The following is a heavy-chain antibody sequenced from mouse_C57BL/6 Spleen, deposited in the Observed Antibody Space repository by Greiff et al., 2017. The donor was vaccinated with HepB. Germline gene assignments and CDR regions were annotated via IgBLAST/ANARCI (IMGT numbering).Heavy chain of an antibody. J-gene: IGHJ3*01. D-gene: IGHD1-1*01. CDR3: TRPYYYGSSPFAY. V-gene: IGHV1-15*01. Sequence: LVESGAELVRPGASVTLSCKASGYTFTDYEMHWVKQTPVHGLEWIGAIDPETGGTAYNQKFKGKAILTADKSSSTAYMELRSLTSEDSAVYYCTRPYYYGSSPFAYWGQGTLVTVSA. CDR2: IDPETGGT. CDR1: GYTFTDYE.